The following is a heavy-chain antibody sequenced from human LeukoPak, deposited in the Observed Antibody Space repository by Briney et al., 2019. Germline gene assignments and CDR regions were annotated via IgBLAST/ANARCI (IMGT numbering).Heavy chain of an antibody. CDR2: VYTSGST. D-gene: IGHD1-14*01. CDR1: SGSISSYY. Sequence: SETLSLTCTVSSGSISSYYWSWIRQPAGKGLEWIGRVYTSGSTNYNPSLKSRVTMSVDTSKNQFSLKLSSVTAADTAVYYCARDGMPAGAWFDPWGQGTLVTVSS. J-gene: IGHJ5*02. V-gene: IGHV4-4*07. CDR3: ARDGMPAGAWFDP.